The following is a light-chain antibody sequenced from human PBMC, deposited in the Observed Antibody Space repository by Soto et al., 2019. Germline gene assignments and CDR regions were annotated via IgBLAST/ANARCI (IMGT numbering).Light chain of an antibody. V-gene: IGKV1-39*01. CDR1: QNIRNY. J-gene: IGKJ1*01. Sequence: DIQMTQSPSSLSASVRDSVTITCRASQNIRNYLNWYQQKPGRAPKILIYAASSLQSGVPSRFSGGGSGTDFTLTITSLQPEDFATYYCQQSHSSPWTFGQGTKVEIK. CDR3: QQSHSSPWT. CDR2: AAS.